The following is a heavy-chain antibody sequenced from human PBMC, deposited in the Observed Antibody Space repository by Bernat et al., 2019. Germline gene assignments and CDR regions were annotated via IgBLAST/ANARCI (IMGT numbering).Heavy chain of an antibody. V-gene: IGHV3-30*02. Sequence: QVQLVESGGGVVQPGESLRLSCAASGFVFSNFGMHWVRQAPGKGLEWVTFTRYDGSNRYNADSVKGRSTISRDNSKNTLFLQMNSLRAEDTAVDYCAKGSARGYYGMDVWGQGTTVTVSS. CDR1: GFVFSNFG. CDR3: AKGSARGYYGMDV. CDR2: TRYDGSNR. D-gene: IGHD1-26*01. J-gene: IGHJ6*02.